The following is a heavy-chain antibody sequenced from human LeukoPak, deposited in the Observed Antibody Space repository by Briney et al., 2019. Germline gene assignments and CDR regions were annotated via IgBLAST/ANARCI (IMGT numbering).Heavy chain of an antibody. Sequence: AGGSLRLSCAASGFTFSSYSMNWVRQAPGKGLEWVSYISSSSSTIYYADSVKGRFTISRDNAKNSLYLQMNSLRAEDTAVYYCARDSGYESFDYWGQGTLVTVSS. J-gene: IGHJ4*02. CDR1: GFTFSSYS. CDR2: ISSSSSTI. V-gene: IGHV3-48*01. CDR3: ARDSGYESFDY. D-gene: IGHD5-12*01.